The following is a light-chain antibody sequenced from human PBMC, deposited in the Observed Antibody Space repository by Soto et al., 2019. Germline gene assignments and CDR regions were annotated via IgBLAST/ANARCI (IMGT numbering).Light chain of an antibody. CDR2: GAS. Sequence: EIVMTQSPASLSVSPGETATLSCRASQSISNSLAWYQQKPGQAPSLLIYGASTRATGIPARFSGSGSGTEFTLTISSLQSEDFATYYCQQYNGYGSWTFGQGTKVEIK. V-gene: IGKV3-15*01. CDR1: QSISNS. CDR3: QQYNGYGSWT. J-gene: IGKJ1*01.